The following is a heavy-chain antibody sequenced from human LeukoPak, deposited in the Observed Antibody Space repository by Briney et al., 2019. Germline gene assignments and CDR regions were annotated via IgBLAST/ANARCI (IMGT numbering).Heavy chain of an antibody. D-gene: IGHD6-13*01. V-gene: IGHV3-23*01. J-gene: IGHJ4*02. Sequence: GGSLRLSCAASGFTVSSNYMSWVRQAPGKGLEWVSAISGSGGSTYYADSVKGRFTISRDNSKNTLYLQMNSLRAEDTAVYYCAKLPWAAAGSGYFDYWGQGTLVTVSS. CDR2: ISGSGGST. CDR1: GFTVSSNY. CDR3: AKLPWAAAGSGYFDY.